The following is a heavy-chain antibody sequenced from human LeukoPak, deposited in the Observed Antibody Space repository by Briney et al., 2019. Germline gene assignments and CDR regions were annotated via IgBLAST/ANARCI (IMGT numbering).Heavy chain of an antibody. D-gene: IGHD3-10*01. CDR1: GFTFSRYE. J-gene: IGHJ3*01. CDR2: ISSSDNTI. V-gene: IGHV3-48*03. Sequence: GGSLRLSCSASGFTFSRYEMNWVRQAPGNGLEWVSYISSSDNTIQYADSVKGRFTTSRDNARNSLFLQMNSLRADDTAVYYCAKEDYYASGDAFDVWGQGTMVTVSS. CDR3: AKEDYYASGDAFDV.